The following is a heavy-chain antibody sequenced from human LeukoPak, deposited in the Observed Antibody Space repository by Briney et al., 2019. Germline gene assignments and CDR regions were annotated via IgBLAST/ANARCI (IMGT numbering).Heavy chain of an antibody. CDR3: TRGGYSYGYTGGYFDY. V-gene: IGHV3-49*03. J-gene: IGHJ4*02. D-gene: IGHD5-18*01. CDR2: IRSKAYGGTT. CDR1: GFTFGDYA. Sequence: PGGSLRLSCTASGFTFGDYAMSWFRQAPGKGLEWVGFIRSKAYGGTTEYAASVKGRFTISRDDSKSIAYLQMNSLKTEDTAVYYCTRGGYSYGYTGGYFDYWGQGTLVTVSS.